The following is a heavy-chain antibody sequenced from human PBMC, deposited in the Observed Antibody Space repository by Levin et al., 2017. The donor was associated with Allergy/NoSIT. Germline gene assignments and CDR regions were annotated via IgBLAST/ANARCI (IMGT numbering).Heavy chain of an antibody. J-gene: IGHJ4*02. V-gene: IGHV3-30-3*01. CDR1: GFTFSNYA. D-gene: IGHD1-1*01. CDR2: ISDDGSSE. Sequence: LLLTCAASGFTFSNYAMHWVRQAPGKGLEWVGVISDDGSSEFYIDSVKGRFTISRDNSKNRLYLQMDSLRAEDTALYYCVREIAEEGTWGQGTLVIVSS. CDR3: VREIAEEGT.